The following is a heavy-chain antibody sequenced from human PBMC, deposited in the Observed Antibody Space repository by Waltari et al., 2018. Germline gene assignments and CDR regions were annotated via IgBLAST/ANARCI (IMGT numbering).Heavy chain of an antibody. D-gene: IGHD1-26*01. CDR3: ARGPVSGSGSYYVGDY. Sequence: EVQLVESGGGLVQPGGSLRLACAAPGLTFSSYWMHWVRQVPGKGLVWVSRISTDGSGANYADSVQGRFTSSRDNAKNILYLQMNSLRAEDTAVYYCARGPVSGSGSYYVGDYWGQGTLVTVSS. J-gene: IGHJ4*02. CDR2: ISTDGSGA. CDR1: GLTFSSYW. V-gene: IGHV3-74*01.